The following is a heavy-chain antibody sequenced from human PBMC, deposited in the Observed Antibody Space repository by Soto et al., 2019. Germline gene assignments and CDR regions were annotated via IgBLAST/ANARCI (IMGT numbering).Heavy chain of an antibody. CDR3: ARVEKGICYFEY. CDR2: IYYSGST. D-gene: IGHD3-3*01. J-gene: IGHJ4*02. Sequence: TLSLTCTFSVVSISSGGYYCSWIRQHPWKGLEWIGYIYYSGSTYYNPSLKSRVTISVDTSKNQFSLKLSSVTAADTAVYYCARVEKGICYFEYWGQGTLVNVSS. V-gene: IGHV4-31*03. CDR1: VVSISSGGYY.